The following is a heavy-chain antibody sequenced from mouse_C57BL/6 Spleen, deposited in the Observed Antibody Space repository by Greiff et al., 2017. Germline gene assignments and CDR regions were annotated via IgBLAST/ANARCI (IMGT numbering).Heavy chain of an antibody. V-gene: IGHV1-22*01. Sequence: VQLQQSGPELVKPGASVKMSCKASGYTFTDYNMTWVKQSHGKSLEWIGDINPNNGDTSYNQKVKGKVTLTVNKSSSTAYMELRSLTSEDSSVYYSARDGPYDMDYWGKGTSVTVSS. D-gene: IGHD2-3*01. CDR1: GYTFTDYN. CDR3: ARDGPYDMDY. J-gene: IGHJ4*01. CDR2: INPNNGDT.